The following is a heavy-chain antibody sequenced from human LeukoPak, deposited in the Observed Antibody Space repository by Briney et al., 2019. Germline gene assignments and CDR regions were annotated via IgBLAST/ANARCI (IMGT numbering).Heavy chain of an antibody. J-gene: IGHJ4*02. CDR1: GGSISSGGYY. CDR3: ARGDSSGYGYFDY. CDR2: IYYSGST. Sequence: SQTLSLTCTVSGGSISSGGYYWSWIRQHPGKGLEWIGCIYYSGSTCYNPSLKSRVTISVDTSKNQFSLKLSSVTAADTAVYYCARGDSSGYGYFDYWGQGTLVTVSS. V-gene: IGHV4-31*03. D-gene: IGHD3-22*01.